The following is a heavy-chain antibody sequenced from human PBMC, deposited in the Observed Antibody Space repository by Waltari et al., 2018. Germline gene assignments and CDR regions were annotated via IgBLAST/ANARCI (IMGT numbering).Heavy chain of an antibody. CDR1: GYSISSGSY. CDR3: AREKTYCSGGSCYSFDHPDY. CDR2: IYHSGST. Sequence: QVQLQESGPGLVKPSETLSLTCAVSGYSISSGSYWGWIRQPPGQGLEWIGSIYHSGSTYYNPSLKSRVTISVDTSKNQFSLKLSSVTAADTAVYYCAREKTYCSGGSCYSFDHPDYWGQGTLVTVSS. D-gene: IGHD2-15*01. J-gene: IGHJ4*02. V-gene: IGHV4-38-2*02.